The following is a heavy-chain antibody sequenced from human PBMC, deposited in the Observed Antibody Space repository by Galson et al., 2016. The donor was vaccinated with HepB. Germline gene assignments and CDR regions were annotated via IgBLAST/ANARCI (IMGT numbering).Heavy chain of an antibody. D-gene: IGHD2-15*01. J-gene: IGHJ6*02. V-gene: IGHV3-74*01. CDR1: GFTFSNYW. CDR3: ARGSRGVDV. Sequence: SLRLSCAASGFTFSNYWMYWVRQAPGKGLVWVSHISPDGRTTPYADSVKGRFTISRDNAKNTLYLQMNSLGADDTAVYYCARGSRGVDVWGQGTTVTVSS. CDR2: ISPDGRTT.